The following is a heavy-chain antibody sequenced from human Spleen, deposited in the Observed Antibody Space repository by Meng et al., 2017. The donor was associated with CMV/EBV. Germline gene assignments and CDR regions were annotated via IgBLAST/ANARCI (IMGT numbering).Heavy chain of an antibody. CDR1: GGSISSSSYY. V-gene: IGHV4-39*01. CDR3: ARHIPPRGYFDSSGYQYYFDY. Sequence: SETLSLTCTVSGGSISSSSYYCGWIRQPPGKGLEWIGSIYYSGSTYYNPSLKSRVTISVDTSQNQFSLKLSSVTAADTDVYYCARHIPPRGYFDSSGYQYYFDYWGEGTLVTVSS. J-gene: IGHJ4*02. D-gene: IGHD3-22*01. CDR2: IYYSGST.